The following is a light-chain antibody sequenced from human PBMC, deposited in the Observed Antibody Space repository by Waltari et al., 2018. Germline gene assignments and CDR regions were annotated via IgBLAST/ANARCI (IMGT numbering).Light chain of an antibody. CDR1: ESVSTN. J-gene: IGKJ1*01. V-gene: IGKV3-15*01. CDR3: QQYNNGPPWT. Sequence: EIVLTQSPATLSMSPGERATLFCRASESVSTNLAWYQQKPGQAPRLLIHAASTRAAGVPARFSGTGSGTEFTLIISSLQSEDFALYYCQQYNNGPPWTFGQGTRVEIK. CDR2: AAS.